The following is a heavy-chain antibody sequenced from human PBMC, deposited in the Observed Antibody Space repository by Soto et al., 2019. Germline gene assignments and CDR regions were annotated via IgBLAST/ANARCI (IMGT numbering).Heavy chain of an antibody. D-gene: IGHD3-10*01. J-gene: IGHJ4*01. Sequence: GGSLRLSCAASGFTFGSYWMSWVRQVPGKGLEWLGTIKRDSTEKKCVASVKGRFTMSRDNAQNSLYLQMDSLRAEDTAVYYCARVSGYGSGVFLTPYLDYWGHGTLVTVSS. CDR2: IKRDSTEK. CDR3: ARVSGYGSGVFLTPYLDY. CDR1: GFTFGSYW. V-gene: IGHV3-7*01.